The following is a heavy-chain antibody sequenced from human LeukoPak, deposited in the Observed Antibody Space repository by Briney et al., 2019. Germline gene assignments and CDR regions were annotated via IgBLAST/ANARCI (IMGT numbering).Heavy chain of an antibody. Sequence: QSGGSLRLSCAASGFTFSSYSMNWVRQAPGKGLEWVSAITGGGANTYYADSVTGRFTISRDNSKNTLYLQMNSLRAEDTAIYYWGKNVAGSESYGFYYWGKGTLDTVSS. CDR2: ITGGGANT. D-gene: IGHD1-26*01. CDR1: GFTFSSYS. V-gene: IGHV3-23*01. J-gene: IGHJ4*02. CDR3: GKNVAGSESYGFYY.